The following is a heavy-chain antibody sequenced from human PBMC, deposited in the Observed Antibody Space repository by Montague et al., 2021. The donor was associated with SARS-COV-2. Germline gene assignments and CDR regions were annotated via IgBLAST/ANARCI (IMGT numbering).Heavy chain of an antibody. CDR1: GFTFSIYA. CDR3: AKEVPRWYFDL. V-gene: IGHV3-64*02. Sequence: SLRLSCAASGFTFSIYAIHWVRQAPGKGLEYVSAIGDRGINTYYADSVKGRFTISRDDSKNTVYLQMGSLKTEGMAVYYCAKEVPRWYFDLWGRGTPVTVSS. J-gene: IGHJ2*01. CDR2: IGDRGINT.